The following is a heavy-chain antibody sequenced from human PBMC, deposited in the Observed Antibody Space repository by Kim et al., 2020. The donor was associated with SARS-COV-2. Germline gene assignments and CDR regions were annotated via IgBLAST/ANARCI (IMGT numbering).Heavy chain of an antibody. Sequence: GGSLRLSCATSGFTLSSYGMHWVRQAPGKGLEWVAIIWYDGSNKYYADSVKGRFTISRDNSKNTLYLQMNSLRAEDTAVYYCARPMASITMFVGTRGFD. CDR3: ARPMASITMFVGTRGFD. D-gene: IGHD3-10*02. J-gene: IGHJ4*01. CDR1: GFTLSSYG. V-gene: IGHV3-33*01. CDR2: IWYDGSNK.